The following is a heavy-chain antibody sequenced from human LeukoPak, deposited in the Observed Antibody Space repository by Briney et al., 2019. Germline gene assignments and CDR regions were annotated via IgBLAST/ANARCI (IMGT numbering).Heavy chain of an antibody. CDR2: ISYDGSNK. J-gene: IGHJ6*02. CDR1: GFTFSYYG. Sequence: GGSLRLSCAASGFTFSYYGMHWVRQAPGKGLDRVAVISYDGSNKYYADSVKGRFTISRDNSKNTLDLQMNSLRAEDTAVYHCARGSYFGIDVWGQGTTVTVSS. V-gene: IGHV3-30*03. CDR3: ARGSYFGIDV.